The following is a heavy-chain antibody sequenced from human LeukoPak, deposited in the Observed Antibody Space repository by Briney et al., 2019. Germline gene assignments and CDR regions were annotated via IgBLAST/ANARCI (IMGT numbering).Heavy chain of an antibody. J-gene: IGHJ6*04. D-gene: IGHD1-14*01. CDR3: ARDRGTTPGIYYGMDV. CDR1: GFSLSGFW. Sequence: QPGGSLRLSCVASGFSLSGFWIRWVRQAPGKGLEWVAAIEQDGSEKHYVDSVKGRTTISRDNAQNSLYLQINSLRVEDSAVYYCARDRGTTPGIYYGMDVWGRGTTVTVSS. CDR2: IEQDGSEK. V-gene: IGHV3-7*03.